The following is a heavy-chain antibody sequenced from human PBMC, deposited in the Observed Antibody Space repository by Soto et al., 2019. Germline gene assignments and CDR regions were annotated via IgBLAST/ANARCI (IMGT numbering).Heavy chain of an antibody. CDR3: ARERADGGKIY. D-gene: IGHD2-15*01. Sequence: SETLSLTCNVSGDSITSGGYYWSWIRQHPGKGLEWIGYIYHSGSTYYNPSLKSRVTISVDTSKNQFSLKLSSVTAADTAVYYCARERADGGKIYWGQGTLVTVSS. J-gene: IGHJ4*02. V-gene: IGHV4-30-4*08. CDR2: IYHSGST. CDR1: GDSITSGGYY.